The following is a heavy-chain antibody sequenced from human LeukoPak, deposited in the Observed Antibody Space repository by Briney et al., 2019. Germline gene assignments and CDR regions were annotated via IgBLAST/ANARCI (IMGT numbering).Heavy chain of an antibody. CDR1: GYTFTSYG. CDR3: ARQLLWGFGELLYFDY. J-gene: IGHJ4*02. Sequence: ASVKVSCKASGYTFTSYGISWVRQAPGQGLEWMGWISTYNGNTNYAQKLQGRVTMTTDTSTSTAYMELRSLRSDDTAVYYCARQLLWGFGELLYFDYWGQGTLVTVSS. CDR2: ISTYNGNT. D-gene: IGHD3-10*01. V-gene: IGHV1-18*01.